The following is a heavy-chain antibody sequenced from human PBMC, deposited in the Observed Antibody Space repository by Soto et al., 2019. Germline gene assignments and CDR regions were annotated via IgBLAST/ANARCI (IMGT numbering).Heavy chain of an antibody. D-gene: IGHD4-17*01. J-gene: IGHJ4*02. CDR3: ARDLSTVVTPLSLYFDY. Sequence: QVQLVESGGGVVQPGRSLRLSCAASGFTFSSYGMHWVRQAPGKGLEWVAVIWYDGSNKYYADSVKGRFTISRDNSKNTLYLQMNSLRAEDTAVYYCARDLSTVVTPLSLYFDYWGQGTLVTVSS. CDR2: IWYDGSNK. V-gene: IGHV3-33*01. CDR1: GFTFSSYG.